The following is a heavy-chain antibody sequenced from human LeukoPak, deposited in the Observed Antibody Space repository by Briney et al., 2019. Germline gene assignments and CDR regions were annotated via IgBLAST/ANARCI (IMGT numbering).Heavy chain of an antibody. CDR2: ISYDGSNK. J-gene: IGHJ3*02. D-gene: IGHD3-10*01. CDR1: GFTFSSYG. V-gene: IGHV3-30*19. CDR3: ARDTPDYYDAFDI. Sequence: GRSLRLSCAASGFTFSSYGMHWVRQAPGKGLEWVAVISYDGSNKYYADSVKGRFTISRDNSKNTLYLQMNSLRAEDTAVYYCARDTPDYYDAFDIWGQGTMVTVSS.